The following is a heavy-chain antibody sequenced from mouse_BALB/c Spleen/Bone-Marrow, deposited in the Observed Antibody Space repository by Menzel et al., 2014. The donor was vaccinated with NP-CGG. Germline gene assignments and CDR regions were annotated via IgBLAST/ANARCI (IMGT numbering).Heavy chain of an antibody. V-gene: IGHV5-6*02. CDR1: GFTFSSYG. D-gene: IGHD2-5*01. CDR3: TRRPLESNSYFDY. Sequence: EVKLVESGGDLVKPGGSLKLSRAASGFTFSSYGMSWVRQTPDKRLEWVATISSGGSYTYYPDSVKGRFTISRDNAKNTLYLQMCSLKSEDTAKYYCTRRPLESNSYFDYWGQGTTLTVSS. CDR2: ISSGGSYT. J-gene: IGHJ2*01.